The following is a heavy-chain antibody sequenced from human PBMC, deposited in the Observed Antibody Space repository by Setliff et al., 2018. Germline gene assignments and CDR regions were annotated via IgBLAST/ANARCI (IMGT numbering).Heavy chain of an antibody. CDR1: GFTFSIYS. Sequence: GESLKISCAASGFTFSIYSMNWVRQAPGKGLEWIAYTSSGSNSIYYADSVMGRFTISRDNARNSLYLQMNRLRPEDTAVYYCAKSLYFYDSSGYYYDRDYFYYMDVWGKGTTVTVSS. CDR3: AKSLYFYDSSGYYYDRDYFYYMDV. CDR2: TSSGSNSI. J-gene: IGHJ6*03. V-gene: IGHV3-48*01. D-gene: IGHD3-22*01.